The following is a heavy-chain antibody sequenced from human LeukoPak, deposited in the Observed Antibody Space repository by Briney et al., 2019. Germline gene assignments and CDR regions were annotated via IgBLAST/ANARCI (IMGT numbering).Heavy chain of an antibody. D-gene: IGHD1-26*01. Sequence: ASVKLSRKTSGYRVSDYGISWVRQAPGQGLQWMGWINTYNGNTEYAQSLQGRATMTIDTATATAYLEVRSLISDDTAVYYCARDLGEGAKRDLDFWGQGTLVTVSS. V-gene: IGHV1-18*01. CDR3: ARDLGEGAKRDLDF. J-gene: IGHJ4*02. CDR2: INTYNGNT. CDR1: GYRVSDYG.